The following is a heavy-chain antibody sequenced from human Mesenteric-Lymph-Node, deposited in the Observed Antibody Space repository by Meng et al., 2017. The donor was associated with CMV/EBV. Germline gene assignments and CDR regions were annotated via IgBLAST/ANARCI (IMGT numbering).Heavy chain of an antibody. V-gene: IGHV4-30-2*01. Sequence: SGDSISSGYSGSWIRQPPGKGLEWIEYVYHSGSTSCNPSLKSRVTISVDRPKNQFSLKLTSVNAADTAVYYCARMNYYDSSGYYFDYWGQGTLVTVSS. CDR3: ARMNYYDSSGYYFDY. CDR2: VYHSGST. D-gene: IGHD3-22*01. CDR1: GDSISSGYS. J-gene: IGHJ4*02.